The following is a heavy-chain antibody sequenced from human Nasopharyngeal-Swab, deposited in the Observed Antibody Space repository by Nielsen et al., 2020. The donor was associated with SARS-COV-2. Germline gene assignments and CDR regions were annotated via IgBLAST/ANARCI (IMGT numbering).Heavy chain of an antibody. Sequence: GESLKISCAASGFTFSSYPMHWVRQAPGKGLEWVAVISVDGSNKYYADSVKGRFTISRDNSKNTLYLQMNSLRVEDTAVYFCARMEVLESYYYYAMDVWGQGTTVTVSS. V-gene: IGHV3-30-3*01. D-gene: IGHD3-3*01. CDR1: GFTFSSYP. CDR3: ARMEVLESYYYYAMDV. J-gene: IGHJ6*01. CDR2: ISVDGSNK.